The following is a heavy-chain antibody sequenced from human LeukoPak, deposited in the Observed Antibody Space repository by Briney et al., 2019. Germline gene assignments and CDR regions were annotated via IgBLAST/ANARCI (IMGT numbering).Heavy chain of an antibody. D-gene: IGHD6-13*01. CDR2: IYSGGET. CDR3: TRDPPAAATNTYD. J-gene: IGHJ4*02. Sequence: GGSLRLSCAASGITVRNNFMIWVRQAPGKGLEWVSLIYSGGETYYADSVKGRFSISRDNSKNTVYLQMNSLRAEDTAVYYCTRDPPAAATNTYDWGQGTLVTVSS. V-gene: IGHV3-66*01. CDR1: GITVRNNF.